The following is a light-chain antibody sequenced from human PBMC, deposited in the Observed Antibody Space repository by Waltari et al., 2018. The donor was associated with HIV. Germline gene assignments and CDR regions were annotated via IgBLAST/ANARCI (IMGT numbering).Light chain of an antibody. CDR3: QHYGTSPRYN. J-gene: IGKJ2*01. V-gene: IGKV3-20*01. CDR2: GAS. Sequence: EIVLTQSPGTLSLSPGERATLSCRASQSLSSSYLAWYQQKPGQPPRLLIYGASSRATGIPDRFSGSGSGTDFTLSISRLEPEDFAVYYCQHYGTSPRYNFGQGTKVEIK. CDR1: QSLSSSY.